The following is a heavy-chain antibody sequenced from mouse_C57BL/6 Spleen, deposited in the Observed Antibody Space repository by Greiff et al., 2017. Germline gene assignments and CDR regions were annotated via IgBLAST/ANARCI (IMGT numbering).Heavy chain of an antibody. J-gene: IGHJ2*01. CDR2: INPKNGGT. D-gene: IGHD4-1*01. CDR3: GRLGREDY. V-gene: IGHV1-22*01. CDR1: GSTFTATT. Sequence: VQLQQSGPELVKPGASLKMSCKVSGSTFTATTMHWVKQSPGKGLEWIGYINPKNGGTSYNKKFKGKATLTVNKSSSTAYMELRSLTAEDSAGYYGGRLGREDYWGQGTTLTVSS.